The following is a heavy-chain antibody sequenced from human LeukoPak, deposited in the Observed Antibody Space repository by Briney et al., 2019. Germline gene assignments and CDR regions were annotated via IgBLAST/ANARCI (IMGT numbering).Heavy chain of an antibody. J-gene: IGHJ4*02. CDR1: VDSISRDY. D-gene: IGHD3-9*01. CDR3: ARGLVIGHTFDY. CDR2: IYYSGST. V-gene: IGHV4-59*01. Sequence: SETLSLTCTVSVDSISRDYCSWIPQPAGEGREWFVYIYYSGSTNYNPYLKSRVTISADTSKNQFSLKLSSVTAADTAVYYCARGLVIGHTFDYWGQGNLVTVSS.